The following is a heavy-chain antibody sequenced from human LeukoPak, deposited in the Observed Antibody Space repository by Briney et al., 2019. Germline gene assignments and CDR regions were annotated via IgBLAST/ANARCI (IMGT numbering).Heavy chain of an antibody. Sequence: GASVKVSCKASGYTFTGYYMHWVRQAPGQGLEWMGWINPNSGGTNYAQKFQGRVTMTRDTSISTAYMELSRLRSDDTAVYYCARVSSRGYCSSISCYRWFDPWGQGTLVTVSS. D-gene: IGHD2-2*01. J-gene: IGHJ5*02. CDR2: INPNSGGT. CDR1: GYTFTGYY. CDR3: ARVSSRGYCSSISCYRWFDP. V-gene: IGHV1-2*02.